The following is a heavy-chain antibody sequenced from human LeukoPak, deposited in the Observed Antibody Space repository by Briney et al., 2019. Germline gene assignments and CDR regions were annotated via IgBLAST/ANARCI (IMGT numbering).Heavy chain of an antibody. D-gene: IGHD5-24*01. CDR1: GFVFSTYA. J-gene: IGHJ4*02. V-gene: IGHV3-64*01. CDR3: ARDLFSGAEMATLDY. CDR2: INGNGDYT. Sequence: GGSLRPSCAASGFVFSTYAIHWVRHVPGKGLEYVSGINGNGDYTDYANSVKGRFTISRDNFKNTVYLQMGSLRAEDMAVYYCARDLFSGAEMATLDYWGQGTLATVSS.